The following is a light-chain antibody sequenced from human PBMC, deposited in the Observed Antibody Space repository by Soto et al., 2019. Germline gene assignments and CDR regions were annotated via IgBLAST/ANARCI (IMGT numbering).Light chain of an antibody. Sequence: DIVFTQTPLSSPVTLVHPASFSCRSSRILLHSDGNTYLSWLHQRPGQPPRLLIYQISKRLSGVPDRFSGSGAGTSFTLKISRVEAQDVGIYFCMQSLQLRTFGQGTKVDIK. CDR1: RILLHSDGNTY. CDR2: QIS. J-gene: IGKJ1*01. V-gene: IGKV2-24*01. CDR3: MQSLQLRT.